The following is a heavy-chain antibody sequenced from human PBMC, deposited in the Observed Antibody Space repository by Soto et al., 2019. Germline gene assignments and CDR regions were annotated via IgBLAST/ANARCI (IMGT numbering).Heavy chain of an antibody. CDR2: IYYSGST. Sequence: SETLSLTCTVSGGSISSSSYYWGWIRQPPGKGLEWIGSIYYSGSTYYNPSLKSRVTISVDTSKNQFSLKLSSVTAADTAVYYCARQLAAAGYYFDYWGQGTLVTVSS. D-gene: IGHD6-13*01. J-gene: IGHJ4*02. CDR1: GGSISSSSYY. V-gene: IGHV4-39*01. CDR3: ARQLAAAGYYFDY.